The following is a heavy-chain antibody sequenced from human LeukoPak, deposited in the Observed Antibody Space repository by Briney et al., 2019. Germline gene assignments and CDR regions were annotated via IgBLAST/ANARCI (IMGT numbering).Heavy chain of an antibody. V-gene: IGHV3-66*01. CDR3: ARVFSDDSSGSY. CDR1: GFTVSSNY. J-gene: IGHJ4*02. Sequence: GGFLRLSRAASGFTVSSNYMSWVRQAPGKGLEWVSVIYSGGSTYYADSVKGRFTISRDNSKNTLYLQMNSLRAEDTAVYYCARVFSDDSSGSYWGQGTLVTVSS. CDR2: IYSGGST. D-gene: IGHD3-22*01.